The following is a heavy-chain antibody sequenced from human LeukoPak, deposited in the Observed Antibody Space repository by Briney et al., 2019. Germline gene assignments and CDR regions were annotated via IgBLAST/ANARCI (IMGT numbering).Heavy chain of an antibody. CDR2: ISAHNGNT. D-gene: IGHD2-2*01. V-gene: IGHV1-18*04. CDR3: ARGCSSTSCYLYDYGLDV. J-gene: IGHJ6*04. Sequence: ASVKVSCKASGYTFTTYGINWVRQAPGQGLEWMGWISAHNGNTNYAQKLQGRVTMTTDTSTSTAYMELRSLRSDDTAVYYCARGCSSTSCYLYDYGLDVWGKGTTVTVSS. CDR1: GYTFTTYG.